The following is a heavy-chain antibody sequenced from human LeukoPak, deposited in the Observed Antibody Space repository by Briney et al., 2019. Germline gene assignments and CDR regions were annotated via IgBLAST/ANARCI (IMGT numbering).Heavy chain of an antibody. CDR3: AKDPNVAQLVSH. CDR1: GFTFSSYW. D-gene: IGHD6-6*01. CDR2: INQDGSEK. V-gene: IGHV3-7*01. Sequence: GGSLRLSCAASGFTFSSYWMSWVCHAPGKGLGWVANINQDGSEKNYVDSMKGRYTISTDNAKNSLYLQMNRLRAEDTAVYYCAKDPNVAQLVSHWGQGTLVTVSS. J-gene: IGHJ4*02.